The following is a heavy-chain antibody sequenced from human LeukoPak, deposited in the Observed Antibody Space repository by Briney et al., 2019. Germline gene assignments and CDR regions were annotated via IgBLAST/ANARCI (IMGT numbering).Heavy chain of an antibody. CDR2: ISGSSSYI. Sequence: GGSLRLSCAASGFTFSSYWMSWVRQAPGKGLEWVSSISGSSSYIYYADSVKGRFSISRDNAKNSLYLQMNSLRAEDTAVYYCARDLLGWELHYFDYWGQGTLVTVSS. CDR1: GFTFSSYW. J-gene: IGHJ4*02. V-gene: IGHV3-21*01. D-gene: IGHD1-26*01. CDR3: ARDLLGWELHYFDY.